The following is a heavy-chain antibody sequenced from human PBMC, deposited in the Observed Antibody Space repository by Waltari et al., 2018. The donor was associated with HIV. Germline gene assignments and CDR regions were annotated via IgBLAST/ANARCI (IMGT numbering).Heavy chain of an antibody. V-gene: IGHV4-38-2*01. CDR2: IYHSGRT. Sequence: QVQLQESGPGLVKPSETLSLTCAVSGYSISSGYYWGWIRQPPGKGLGWSGSIYHSGRTYYNPSLKSRVTISVDTSKNQFSLKLSSVTAADTAVYYCARVYGYSGSYPGAPDDYWGQGTLVTVSS. D-gene: IGHD1-26*01. CDR3: ARVYGYSGSYPGAPDDY. CDR1: GYSISSGYY. J-gene: IGHJ4*02.